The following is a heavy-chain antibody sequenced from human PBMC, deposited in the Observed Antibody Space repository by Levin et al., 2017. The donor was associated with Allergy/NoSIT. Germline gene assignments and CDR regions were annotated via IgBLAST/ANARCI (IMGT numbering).Heavy chain of an antibody. Sequence: GGSLRLSCAASGFTFSDYYMSWIRQAPGKGLEWVSYISSSGSTIYYADSVKGRFTISRDNAKNSLYLQMNSLRAEDTAVYYCARGYEYNWNEGDAFDIWGQGTMVTVSS. D-gene: IGHD1-20*01. J-gene: IGHJ3*02. V-gene: IGHV3-11*01. CDR1: GFTFSDYY. CDR2: ISSSGSTI. CDR3: ARGYEYNWNEGDAFDI.